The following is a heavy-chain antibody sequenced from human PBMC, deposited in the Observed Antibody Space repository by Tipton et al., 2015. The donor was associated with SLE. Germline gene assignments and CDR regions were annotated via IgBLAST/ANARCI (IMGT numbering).Heavy chain of an antibody. V-gene: IGHV4-39*07. Sequence: LRLSCTVSGGSISSSSYYWGWIRQPPGKGLEWIGEINHSGSTNYNPSLKSRVTISVDTSKNQFSLKLTSVTAADTAVYYCANLYGDQRDYWGQGTLVTVSS. D-gene: IGHD4-17*01. CDR1: GGSISSSSYY. CDR3: ANLYGDQRDY. CDR2: INHSGST. J-gene: IGHJ4*02.